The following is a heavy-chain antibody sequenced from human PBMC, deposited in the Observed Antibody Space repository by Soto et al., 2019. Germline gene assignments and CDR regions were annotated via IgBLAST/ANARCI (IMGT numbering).Heavy chain of an antibody. CDR1: GFTFSSYA. J-gene: IGHJ4*02. Sequence: LRLSCAASGFTFSSYAMSWVRQAPGKGLEWVSTVSGSGGNAYYADSVKGRFTISRDNSENTLYLQMISLRAEDMAIYYCAKGPHSSGWHYFDYWGQGTLVTVSS. D-gene: IGHD6-19*01. CDR2: VSGSGGNA. CDR3: AKGPHSSGWHYFDY. V-gene: IGHV3-23*01.